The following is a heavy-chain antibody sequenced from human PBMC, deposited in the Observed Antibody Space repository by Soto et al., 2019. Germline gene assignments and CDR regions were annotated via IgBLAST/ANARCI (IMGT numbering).Heavy chain of an antibody. CDR3: ASSRKDYYYYGMDV. CDR1: GGTFSSYA. D-gene: IGHD6-13*01. Sequence: QVQLVQSGAEVKKPGSSVKVSCKASGGTFSSYAISWVRQAPGQGLEWMGGSIPIFGTPNYAQKFQGRVTITADESTSTAYMELSSLRSEDTAVYYCASSRKDYYYYGMDVWGQGTTVTVSS. CDR2: SIPIFGTP. J-gene: IGHJ6*02. V-gene: IGHV1-69*12.